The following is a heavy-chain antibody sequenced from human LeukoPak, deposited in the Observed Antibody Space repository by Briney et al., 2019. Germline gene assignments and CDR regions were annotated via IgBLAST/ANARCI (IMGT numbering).Heavy chain of an antibody. CDR1: GFTVSSNY. Sequence: QPGGSLRLSCAASGFTVSSNYMSWVRQAPGKGLEWVSVIYSGGSTYYADSVKGRFTISRDNSKNTLYLQMNSLRAEDTAVYYCAREGLWFGELVGNWGQGTLVTVSS. CDR3: AREGLWFGELVGN. D-gene: IGHD3-10*01. V-gene: IGHV3-53*01. CDR2: IYSGGST. J-gene: IGHJ4*02.